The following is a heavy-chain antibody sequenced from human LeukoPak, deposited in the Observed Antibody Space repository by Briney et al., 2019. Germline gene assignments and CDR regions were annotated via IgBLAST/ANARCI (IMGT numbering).Heavy chain of an antibody. V-gene: IGHV1-8*02. CDR3: ARVPREQLAH. J-gene: IGHJ4*02. CDR2: MDPNSGYT. D-gene: IGHD1-26*01. Sequence: ASVKVSCKASGYTFTGYYMHWVRQATGQGLEWMGYMDPNSGYTGYAQKFQGRVTMTRDTSISTAYMELSSLRSEDTAVYYCARVPREQLAHWGQGTLVTVSS. CDR1: GYTFTGYY.